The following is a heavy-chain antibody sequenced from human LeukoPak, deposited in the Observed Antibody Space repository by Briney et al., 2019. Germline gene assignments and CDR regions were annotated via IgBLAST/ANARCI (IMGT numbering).Heavy chain of an antibody. V-gene: IGHV3-23*01. J-gene: IGHJ4*02. CDR1: GFTFSNYA. D-gene: IGHD2-2*01. Sequence: GSLRLSCAASGFTFSNYAMSWVRQAPGKGLEWVSAIGDTGNTYYADSVKGRFSISRDNSKSTLYLQMNSLRAEDTAVYHCAKAPTYCSRTNCYNSIAREIDYWGQGTLVTVSS. CDR2: IGDTGNT. CDR3: AKAPTYCSRTNCYNSIAREIDY.